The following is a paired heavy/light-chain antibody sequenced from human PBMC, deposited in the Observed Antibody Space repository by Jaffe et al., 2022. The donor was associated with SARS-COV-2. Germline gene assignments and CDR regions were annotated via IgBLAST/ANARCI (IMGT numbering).Light chain of an antibody. Sequence: NFMLTQPHSVSESPGKTVTISCTGSSGSIASNYVQWYQQRPGSAPTTVIYEDNQRPSGVPDRFSGSMDSSSNSASLTISGLKTEDEADYYCQSYDSSNHWVFGGGTKLTVL. V-gene: IGLV6-57*02. J-gene: IGLJ3*02. CDR2: EDN. CDR3: QSYDSSNHWV. CDR1: SGSIASNY.
Heavy chain of an antibody. D-gene: IGHD6-6*01. Sequence: QVQLQESGPGLVKPSETLSLTCTVSGGSISSSDYYWAWIRQPPGKGLEWIGTMYYSGSTYYNPSLKSRITMSVDTSKNHFSLQLSSVTAADTAVYYCARRGIAARFSRVDYWGQGTLVTVSS. CDR2: MYYSGST. CDR3: ARRGIAARFSRVDY. J-gene: IGHJ4*02. V-gene: IGHV4-39*02. CDR1: GGSISSSDYY.